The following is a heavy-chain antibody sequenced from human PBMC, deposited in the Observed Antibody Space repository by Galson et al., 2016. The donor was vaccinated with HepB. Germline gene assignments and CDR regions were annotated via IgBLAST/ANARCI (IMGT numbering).Heavy chain of an antibody. CDR3: VKDHSSSLLTEC. D-gene: IGHD6-13*01. Sequence: SLRLSCAASGFTFSSYGMHWVRQAPGKGLEWVALISNDGSTNYYADYVKGRFTISRDNSKNTLVLQMNSLRAEDTAVYYCVKDHSSSLLTECWGQGTLVTVSS. J-gene: IGHJ4*02. CDR1: GFTFSSYG. V-gene: IGHV3-30*18. CDR2: ISNDGSTN.